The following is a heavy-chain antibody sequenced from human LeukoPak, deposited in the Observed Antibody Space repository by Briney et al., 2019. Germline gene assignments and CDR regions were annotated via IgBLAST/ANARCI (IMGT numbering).Heavy chain of an antibody. CDR1: GGSFSGYY. J-gene: IGHJ6*02. CDR2: INHSGST. V-gene: IGHV4-34*01. CDR3: ARVEVTRPYYYYYGMDV. Sequence: SETLSLTCAVYGGSFSGYYWSWIRQPPGKGLEWIGEINHSGSTNYNPSLKSRVTISVDTSKNQLSLKLSSVTAADTAVYYYARVEVTRPYYYYYGMDVWGQGTTVTVSS. D-gene: IGHD4-11*01.